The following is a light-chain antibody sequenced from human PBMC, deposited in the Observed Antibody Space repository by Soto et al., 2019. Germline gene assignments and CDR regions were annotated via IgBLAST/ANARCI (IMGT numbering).Light chain of an antibody. Sequence: DIQMTQSPSSLSASVGDRVTITCRASQGISNYLAWYQQKPGQVPMLLIYAASTLQSGDPSRFSGSGSGTDFTLTISSLQPEDVANYYCQKYNSAPRTFGQGTRMEIK. V-gene: IGKV1-27*01. CDR1: QGISNY. J-gene: IGKJ5*01. CDR2: AAS. CDR3: QKYNSAPRT.